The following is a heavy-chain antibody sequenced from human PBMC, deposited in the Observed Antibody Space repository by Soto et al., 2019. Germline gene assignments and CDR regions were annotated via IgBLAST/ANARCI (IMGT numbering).Heavy chain of an antibody. CDR2: IGPSSGNT. V-gene: IGHV1-18*01. Sequence: GASVKVSCKASGYTFTSYTISWVRQAPGQGLEWVGWIGPSSGNTDSAWSLQGRVTMTTDTSTRTAYMELRSLRSDDTAVYYCARDTGNFFDYWGQGTLVTVSS. CDR3: ARDTGNFFDY. CDR1: GYTFTSYT. J-gene: IGHJ4*02.